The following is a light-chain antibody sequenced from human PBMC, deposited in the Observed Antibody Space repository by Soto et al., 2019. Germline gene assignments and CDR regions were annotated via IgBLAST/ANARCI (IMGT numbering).Light chain of an antibody. CDR1: QSINSN. Sequence: VMTQSPATLSVSPGERATLSCRASQSINSNLAWYQQKLGQAPRLLMFRASIRATGFPARFSGSGSGTEFNITISSLQSEDSAIYYCQQYSNWPRATFGGGTKVDIK. J-gene: IGKJ4*01. V-gene: IGKV3-15*01. CDR3: QQYSNWPRAT. CDR2: RAS.